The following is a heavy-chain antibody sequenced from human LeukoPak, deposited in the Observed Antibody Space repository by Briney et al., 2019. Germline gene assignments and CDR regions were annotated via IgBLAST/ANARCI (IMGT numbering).Heavy chain of an antibody. D-gene: IGHD6-13*01. CDR1: GFTFSSYS. V-gene: IGHV3-21*01. J-gene: IGHJ5*02. CDR2: ISCSSNYI. Sequence: PGGSLRLSCAASGFTFSSYSMNWVRQAPGKGLEWVSSISCSSNYIYYADSVKGRFTISRDNAKNSLYLQMNSLRAEDTAVYCASPGASSSSWYRLGFDPWGQGTLVIVSS. CDR3: ASPGASSSSWYRLGFDP.